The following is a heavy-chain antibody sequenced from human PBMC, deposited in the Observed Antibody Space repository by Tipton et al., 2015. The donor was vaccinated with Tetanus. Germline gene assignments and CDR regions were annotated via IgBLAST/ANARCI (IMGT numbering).Heavy chain of an antibody. Sequence: TLSLTCTVAGGSISGYYWTWIRQPPGKGLEWIGYIYDNGTTSYSPSLKSRVIISVDKSKNQLSLKLGSVTGEDTAIYYCAGRIQVLGPGGLDGVGLWAQGTMVIVSS. CDR1: GGSISGYY. D-gene: IGHD3-16*01. V-gene: IGHV4-59*01. J-gene: IGHJ3*01. CDR3: AGRIQVLGPGGLDGVGL. CDR2: IYDNGTT.